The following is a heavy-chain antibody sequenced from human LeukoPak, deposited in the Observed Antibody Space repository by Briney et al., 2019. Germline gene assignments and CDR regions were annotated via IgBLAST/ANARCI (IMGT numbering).Heavy chain of an antibody. J-gene: IGHJ4*02. V-gene: IGHV3-23*01. CDR2: ISGSGGGT. Sequence: PGGSLRLSCAASGLTFSNYAMSWVRQAPGKGLEWVSTISGSGGGTYYADSVKGRFTISRDNSKNTVYLQVNSLRAEDTAVYYCAKTTTGYSSGRFPGWPVDYWGQGTLVTVSS. CDR3: AKTTTGYSSGRFPGWPVDY. D-gene: IGHD6-19*01. CDR1: GLTFSNYA.